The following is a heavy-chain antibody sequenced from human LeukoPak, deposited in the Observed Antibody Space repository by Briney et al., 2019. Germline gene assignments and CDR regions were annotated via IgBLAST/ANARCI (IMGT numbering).Heavy chain of an antibody. J-gene: IGHJ4*02. Sequence: PSETLSLTCTVSGGSISSYYWSWIRQPAGKGLEWIGRIYTSGSTNYNPSLKSRVTMSVDTSKNQFSLKLRSVTAADTAVYYCARDSYYYDSTGYYRFDYWGQGTLVTVS. CDR2: IYTSGST. D-gene: IGHD3-22*01. CDR3: ARDSYYYDSTGYYRFDY. V-gene: IGHV4-4*07. CDR1: GGSISSYY.